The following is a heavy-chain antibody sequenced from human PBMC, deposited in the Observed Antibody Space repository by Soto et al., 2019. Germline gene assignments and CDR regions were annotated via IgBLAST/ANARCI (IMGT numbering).Heavy chain of an antibody. CDR2: INAGNGNT. J-gene: IGHJ4*02. CDR1: GYTFTRYA. CDR3: ARDEDY. Sequence: QVQLVQSGAEVKKPGASVKVSCKASGYTFTRYALHWVRQAPGQRLEWMGWINAGNGNTKYSQKFLGRVTITRDTSASTAYMELSSLRSEDTAVYYCARDEDYWGQGTLVTVSS. V-gene: IGHV1-3*01.